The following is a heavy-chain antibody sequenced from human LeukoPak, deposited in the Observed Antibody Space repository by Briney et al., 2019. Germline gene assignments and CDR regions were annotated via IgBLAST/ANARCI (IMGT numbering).Heavy chain of an antibody. CDR1: GFTVSSNY. Sequence: GGSLRLSCAASGFTVSSNYMSWVRQAPGKGLEWVSVIYSGGSTYYADSVKGRFTISRDNAKNPLYLQMNSLRAEDTAVYYCARASPHCSGGSCYPTYYYYMDVWGKGTTVTVSS. J-gene: IGHJ6*03. CDR2: IYSGGST. D-gene: IGHD2-15*01. CDR3: ARASPHCSGGSCYPTYYYYMDV. V-gene: IGHV3-66*01.